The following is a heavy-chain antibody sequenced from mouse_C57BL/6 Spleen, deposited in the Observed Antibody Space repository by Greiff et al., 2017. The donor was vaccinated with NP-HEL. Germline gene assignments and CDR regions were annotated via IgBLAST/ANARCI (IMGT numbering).Heavy chain of an antibody. V-gene: IGHV1-81*01. Sequence: VQLQQSGAELARPGASVKLSCKASGYTFTSYGISWVKQRTGQGLEWIGEIYPRSGNTYYNEKFKGKATLTADKSSSTAYMELRSLTSEDSAVYVCARCGTVVPYAMDYWGQGTSVTVSS. CDR3: ARCGTVVPYAMDY. CDR1: GYTFTSYG. J-gene: IGHJ4*01. CDR2: IYPRSGNT. D-gene: IGHD1-1*01.